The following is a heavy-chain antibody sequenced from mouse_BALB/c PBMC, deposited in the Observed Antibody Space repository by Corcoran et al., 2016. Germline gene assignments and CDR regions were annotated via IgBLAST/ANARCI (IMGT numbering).Heavy chain of an antibody. CDR3: ARSGRYDAMDY. V-gene: IGHV1-9*01. D-gene: IGHD2-10*02. CDR2: ILPGSGST. J-gene: IGHJ4*01. CDR1: GYTFSSYW. Sequence: QVQLQQSGAELMKPGASVKISCKATGYTFSSYWIEWVKQRPGHGLEWIGEILPGSGSTNYNEKFKGKVTFTADTSSNTAYMQLSSLTSEDSAVYYCARSGRYDAMDYWGQGTSVTVSS.